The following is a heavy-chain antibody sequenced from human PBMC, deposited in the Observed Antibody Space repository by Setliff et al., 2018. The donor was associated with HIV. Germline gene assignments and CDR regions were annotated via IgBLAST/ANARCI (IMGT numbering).Heavy chain of an antibody. D-gene: IGHD1-20*01. CDR3: AREARYQDRYYYYMDV. Sequence: GASVKVSCKPSAHPRYYYMHWVRQVPGIGLQWMGVINPSGGLTDYPQKFQGRVTMTRDTSASTVYMELSSLRSEDTAVYYCAREARYQDRYYYYMDVWGKGTTVTVSS. CDR2: INPSGGLT. CDR1: AHPRYYY. V-gene: IGHV1-46*03. J-gene: IGHJ6*03.